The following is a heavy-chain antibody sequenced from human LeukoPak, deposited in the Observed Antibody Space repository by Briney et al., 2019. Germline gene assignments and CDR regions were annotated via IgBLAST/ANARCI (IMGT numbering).Heavy chain of an antibody. CDR1: GFTFVSHW. Sequence: PGGSLRLSCVASGFTFVSHWMTWVRQAPGKGLEWVANINQDGSERYYVDSVKGRFTISRDNAKNSLYLQMNSLRAEDTAVYYCARGAHDYGDYVSSWFDPWGQGTLVTVSS. D-gene: IGHD4-17*01. V-gene: IGHV3-7*04. J-gene: IGHJ5*02. CDR3: ARGAHDYGDYVSSWFDP. CDR2: INQDGSER.